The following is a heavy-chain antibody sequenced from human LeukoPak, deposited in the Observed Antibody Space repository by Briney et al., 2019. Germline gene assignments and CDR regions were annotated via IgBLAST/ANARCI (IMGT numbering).Heavy chain of an antibody. Sequence: SETLSLTCAVYGGSFSGYYWGWIRQPPGKGLEWIGEINHSGSTNYNPSLKSRVTISVDTSKNQFSLKLSSVTAADTAAYYCARRTFGGVIKYWGQGTLVTVSS. D-gene: IGHD3-16*01. CDR3: ARRTFGGVIKY. CDR2: INHSGST. V-gene: IGHV4-34*01. J-gene: IGHJ4*02. CDR1: GGSFSGYY.